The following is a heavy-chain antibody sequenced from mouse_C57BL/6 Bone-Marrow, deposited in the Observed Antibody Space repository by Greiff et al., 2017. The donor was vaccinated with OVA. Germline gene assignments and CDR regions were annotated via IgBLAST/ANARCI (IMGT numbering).Heavy chain of an antibody. J-gene: IGHJ2*01. CDR3: ARSDDSNYEGYFDY. CDR1: GYTFTSYW. D-gene: IGHD2-5*01. V-gene: IGHV1-52*01. Sequence: QVQLQQPGAELVRPGSSVKLSCKASGYTFTSYWMHWVKQRPIQGLEWIGNIDPSDSETHYNQKFKDKATLTVDKSSSTAYMQLSSLTSEDSAVYYCARSDDSNYEGYFDYWGQGTTLTVSS. CDR2: IDPSDSET.